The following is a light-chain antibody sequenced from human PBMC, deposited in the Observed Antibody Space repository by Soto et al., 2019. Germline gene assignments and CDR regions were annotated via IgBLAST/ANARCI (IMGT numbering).Light chain of an antibody. V-gene: IGKV3-15*01. CDR3: QHYNNWPWT. CDR1: HSVSSN. CDR2: GAS. Sequence: EIVMTPSPATLSVSPVERATLSCRASHSVSSNLAWYQQRPGQAPRLLIYGASTRATGIPASFSGSGSGTDFTLTISSLQSEDFAVYYCQHYNNWPWTFGQGTKVDIK. J-gene: IGKJ1*01.